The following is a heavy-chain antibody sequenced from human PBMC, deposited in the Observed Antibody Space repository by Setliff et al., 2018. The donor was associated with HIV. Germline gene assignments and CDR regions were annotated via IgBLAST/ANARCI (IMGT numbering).Heavy chain of an antibody. CDR2: IYYSGST. Sequence: SETLSLTCTVSGGSISSSSYYWGWIRQPPGKGLEWIGNIYYSGSTYSTPSLKSRVTISVDTSKNQFSLKLSSVTAAGTAMYYCARRGGLVRGVITYYYMDVWGIGTTVTVSS. CDR1: GGSISSSSYY. V-gene: IGHV4-39*01. CDR3: ARRGGLVRGVITYYYMDV. J-gene: IGHJ6*03. D-gene: IGHD3-10*01.